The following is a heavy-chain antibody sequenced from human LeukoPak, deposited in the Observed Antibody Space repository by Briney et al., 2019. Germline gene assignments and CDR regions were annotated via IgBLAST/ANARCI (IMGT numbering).Heavy chain of an antibody. CDR2: IYYSGSN. CDR3: ARHRDYGSGWFGFDY. Sequence: PSETLSLTCTVSGGSISGYYWSWIRQPPGKGLEWIAYIYYSGSNNHNPSLKSRVTISVDTSKNQFSLKPSSVTATDTAVYYCARHRDYGSGWFGFDYWGQGALVTVSS. CDR1: GGSISGYY. V-gene: IGHV4-59*08. D-gene: IGHD6-19*01. J-gene: IGHJ4*02.